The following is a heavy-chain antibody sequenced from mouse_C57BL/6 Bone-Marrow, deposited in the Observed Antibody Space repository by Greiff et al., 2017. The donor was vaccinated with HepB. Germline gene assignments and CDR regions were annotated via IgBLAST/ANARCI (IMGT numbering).Heavy chain of an antibody. CDR3: AKFYDPYAMDY. D-gene: IGHD2-12*01. V-gene: IGHV1-55*01. Sequence: QVQLQQPGAELVKPGASVKMSCKASGYTFTSYWITWVKQRPGQGLEWIGDIYPGSGSTNYNEKFKSKATRTVDTSSSTAYMQLSSLTSEDSAVYYCAKFYDPYAMDYWGQGTSVTVSS. CDR2: IYPGSGST. J-gene: IGHJ4*01. CDR1: GYTFTSYW.